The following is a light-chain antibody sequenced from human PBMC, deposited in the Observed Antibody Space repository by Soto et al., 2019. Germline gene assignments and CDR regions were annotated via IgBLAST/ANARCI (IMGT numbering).Light chain of an antibody. Sequence: EIVLTQSPGTLSLSPGEGATLSCRASQSVSNNYLAWYQQKPGQAPRLLIYGASSRATGIPDRFSGSGSGTDFTLAISRLEPEDFAVYYCQHFSSPITFGQGTRLEIK. V-gene: IGKV3-20*01. CDR1: QSVSNNY. CDR2: GAS. J-gene: IGKJ5*01. CDR3: QHFSSPIT.